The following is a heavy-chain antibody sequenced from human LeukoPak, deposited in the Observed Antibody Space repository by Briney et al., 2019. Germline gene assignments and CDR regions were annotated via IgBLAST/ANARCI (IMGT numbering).Heavy chain of an antibody. CDR3: ARPSLVRWLVRNYYYYGMDV. CDR2: IIPIFGTA. CDR1: GGTLSSYA. J-gene: IGHJ6*02. D-gene: IGHD6-19*01. V-gene: IGHV1-69*13. Sequence: SVKVSCKASGGTLSSYAISWVRQAPGQGLEWMGGIIPIFGTANYAQKFQGRVTITADESTSTAYMELSSLRSEDTAVYYCARPSLVRWLVRNYYYYGMDVWGQGTTVTVSS.